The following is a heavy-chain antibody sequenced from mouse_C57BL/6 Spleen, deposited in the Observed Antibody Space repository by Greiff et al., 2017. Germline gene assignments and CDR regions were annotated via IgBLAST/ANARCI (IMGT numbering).Heavy chain of an antibody. V-gene: IGHV2-2*01. CDR2: IWSGGST. D-gene: IGHD2-4*01. J-gene: IGHJ3*01. CDR3: ARGNDYDGAWFAY. CDR1: GFSFTSYG. Sequence: VKLKESGPGLVQPSQSLSITCTVSGFSFTSYGVHWVRQSPGKGLEWLGVIWSGGSTDYNAAFISRLSISKDNSKSQVFFKMNRLQADDTAIYYCARGNDYDGAWFAYWGQGTLVTVSA.